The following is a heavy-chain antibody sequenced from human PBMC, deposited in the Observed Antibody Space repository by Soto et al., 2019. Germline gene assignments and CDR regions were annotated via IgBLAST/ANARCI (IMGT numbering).Heavy chain of an antibody. Sequence: PGGSLRLSCAASGFTFSSYGMHWVRQAPGKGLEWVAVIWYDGSNKYYADSVKGRFTISRDNSKNTLYLQMNSLRAEDTAVYYCARVLYYDILTAVAYGMDVWGQGTTVTVSS. V-gene: IGHV3-33*01. J-gene: IGHJ6*02. CDR2: IWYDGSNK. CDR3: ARVLYYDILTAVAYGMDV. D-gene: IGHD3-9*01. CDR1: GFTFSSYG.